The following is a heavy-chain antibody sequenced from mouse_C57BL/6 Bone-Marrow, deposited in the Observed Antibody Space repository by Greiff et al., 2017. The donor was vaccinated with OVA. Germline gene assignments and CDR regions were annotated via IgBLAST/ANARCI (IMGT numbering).Heavy chain of an antibody. J-gene: IGHJ3*01. V-gene: IGHV5-6*01. CDR2: ISSGGSYT. Sequence: EVQVVESGGDLVKPGGSLKLSCAASGFTFSSYGMSWVRQTPDKRLEWVATISSGGSYTYYPDSVKGRFTISRDNAKNTLYLQMSSLKSEDTAMYYCARGWDWFAYWGQGTLVTVSA. D-gene: IGHD1-1*02. CDR3: ARGWDWFAY. CDR1: GFTFSSYG.